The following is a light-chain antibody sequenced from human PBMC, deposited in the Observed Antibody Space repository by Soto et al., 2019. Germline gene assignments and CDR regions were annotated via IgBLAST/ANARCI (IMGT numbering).Light chain of an antibody. CDR3: PQYGSSPLT. Sequence: EIVLTQSPGTLSLSPGERATLSCRASQSVNSRYLAWYQQKPGQAPRLLIYGASSRATGIPDRFSGSGSGTDFTLTISRLEPEDFAVYYCPQYGSSPLTFGGGTKVEIK. CDR1: QSVNSRY. V-gene: IGKV3-20*01. J-gene: IGKJ4*01. CDR2: GAS.